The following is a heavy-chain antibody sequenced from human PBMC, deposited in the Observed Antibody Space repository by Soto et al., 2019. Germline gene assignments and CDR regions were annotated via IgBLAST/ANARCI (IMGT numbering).Heavy chain of an antibody. D-gene: IGHD2-2*02. Sequence: SGPTLVNPTQTLTLTWTFSGFSLRTSGGGVGWIRQPPGKALEWLALIYWDDDKRYSPSLRNRLTITKDTSKDLVVLTMTNMDPVETATYFCAHRLKTSWYNWCQGTLVTVSS. CDR2: IYWDDDK. J-gene: IGHJ4*02. CDR3: AHRLKTSWYN. V-gene: IGHV2-5*02. CDR1: GFSLRTSGGG.